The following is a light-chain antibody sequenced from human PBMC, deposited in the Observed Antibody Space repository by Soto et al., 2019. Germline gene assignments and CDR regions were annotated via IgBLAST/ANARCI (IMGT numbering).Light chain of an antibody. CDR1: SSDVGGYNY. J-gene: IGLJ1*01. V-gene: IGLV2-14*01. Sequence: QSALTQPASVSGSPGQSITISCTGTSSDVGGYNYVSWYQQHPGKAPKLMIYEVSNRPSGVSNRCSGSKSDNTASLTISGLQAEDEADYYCSSYTSSSTAVFGTGTKLTVL. CDR2: EVS. CDR3: SSYTSSSTAV.